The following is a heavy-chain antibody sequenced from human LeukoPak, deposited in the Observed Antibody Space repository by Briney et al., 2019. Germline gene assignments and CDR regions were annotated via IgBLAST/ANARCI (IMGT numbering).Heavy chain of an antibody. Sequence: SETLSLTCTVSGGSISSGSYYWSWIRQPAGKGLEWIGRIYTSGSTNYNPSLKSRVTISVDTSKNQFSLKLSSVTAADTAVYYCARDRGLGYWGQGTLVTVPS. CDR3: ARDRGLGY. J-gene: IGHJ4*02. CDR2: IYTSGST. CDR1: GGSISSGSYY. D-gene: IGHD3-10*01. V-gene: IGHV4-61*02.